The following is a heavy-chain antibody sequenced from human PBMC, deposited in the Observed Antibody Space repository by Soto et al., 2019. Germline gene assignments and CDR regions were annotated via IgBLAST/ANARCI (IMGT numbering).Heavy chain of an antibody. CDR3: ASGYCISASCYVRSGMDV. V-gene: IGHV4-39*01. J-gene: IGHJ6*02. CDR1: GGSISSSRYY. Sequence: PSETLSLTCTVSGGSISSSRYYWGWIRQPPGKGQEWIGSIYYSGSTYYKPSLKSRVTISVDTSKNQFSLKLSSVTAADTAVYYCASGYCISASCYVRSGMDVWGQGTTVT. D-gene: IGHD2-2*03. CDR2: IYYSGST.